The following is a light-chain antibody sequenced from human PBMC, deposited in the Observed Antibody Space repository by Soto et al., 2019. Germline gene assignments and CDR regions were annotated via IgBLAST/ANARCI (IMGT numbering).Light chain of an antibody. CDR2: LGS. CDR3: LQTLQPPYT. Sequence: DIVMTQSPLSLPVTPGEPASISCRSSQSLLYGAGYMYVDWYLQKPGQPPQLLIFLGSKRASGVPDRFSSSVSGADFTLKISRVETEDVGVYYCLQTLQPPYTFGQGTKLEIK. CDR1: QSLLYGAGYMY. J-gene: IGKJ2*01. V-gene: IGKV2-28*01.